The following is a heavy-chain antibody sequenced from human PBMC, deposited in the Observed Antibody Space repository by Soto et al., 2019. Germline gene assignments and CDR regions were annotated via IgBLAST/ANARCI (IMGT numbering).Heavy chain of an antibody. D-gene: IGHD3-16*01. CDR2: ILYDGSYK. CDR1: GFTFSAYG. J-gene: IGHJ4*02. CDR3: VTDDRWGSGILFDN. Sequence: HVQLVESGGGVVQPGRSLRLSCVASGFTFSAYGMHWVRQAPGKGLEWVAFILYDGSYKYYADSVKGRFTISRDNSKNTLHLQMNSLRVEDTAVYHCVTDDRWGSGILFDNWGQGTLVTVSS. V-gene: IGHV3-30*02.